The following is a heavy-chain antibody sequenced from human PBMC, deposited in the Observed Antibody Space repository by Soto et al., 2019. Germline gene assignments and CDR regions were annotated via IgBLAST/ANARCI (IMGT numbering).Heavy chain of an antibody. CDR1: GYTFTSYD. CDR3: AIVGILDYFTFDY. J-gene: IGHJ4*02. Sequence: ASVKVSCKASGYTFTSYDINWVRQATGQGLEWMGWMNPNSGNTGYAQKFQGRVTMTRNTSISTAYMELSSLRSEDTAVYYCAIVGILDYFTFDYLGQGTLVTVSS. D-gene: IGHD3-3*01. V-gene: IGHV1-8*02. CDR2: MNPNSGNT.